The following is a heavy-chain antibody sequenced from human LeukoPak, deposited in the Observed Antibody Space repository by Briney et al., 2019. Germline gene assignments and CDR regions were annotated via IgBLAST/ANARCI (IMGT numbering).Heavy chain of an antibody. CDR1: GFTFSSCS. V-gene: IGHV3-48*02. CDR3: ARGRATGRSGGDY. CDR2: ISSGSSSI. Sequence: GGSLRLSCAASGFTFSSCSMNWFRQAPGKGLEWVSYISSGSSSIYYADSVKGRFTISRDNAENSLYLQMNSLRDEDTAVYYCARGRATGRSGGDYWGQGTLVTVSS. J-gene: IGHJ4*02. D-gene: IGHD3-9*01.